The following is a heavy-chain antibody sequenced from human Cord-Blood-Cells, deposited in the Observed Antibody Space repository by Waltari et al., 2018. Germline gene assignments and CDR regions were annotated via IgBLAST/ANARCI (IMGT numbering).Heavy chain of an antibody. J-gene: IGHJ5*02. D-gene: IGHD2-2*01. CDR1: GGSFSGYY. V-gene: IGHV4-34*01. Sequence: QVQLQQWGAGLLKPSETLSLTCAVYGGSFSGYYWSWIRQPPGKGLEWIGEINHSGRTNYTPALKSGVTISLATSKNQFSLKLSSVTAADTAVYYCARGRRDIVVVPAAIWFDPWGQGTLVTVSS. CDR3: ARGRRDIVVVPAAIWFDP. CDR2: INHSGRT.